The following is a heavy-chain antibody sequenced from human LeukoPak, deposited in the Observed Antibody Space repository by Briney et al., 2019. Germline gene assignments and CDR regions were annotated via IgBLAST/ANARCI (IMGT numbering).Heavy chain of an antibody. J-gene: IGHJ5*02. Sequence: GGSLRLSCAASGFTFSSYAMSWVRQAPGKGLEWVSAISGSGGSTYYADSVKGRFTVSRENAKNSLYLQMNSLRAEDTAVYYCARDSGYSYGASDPWGQGTLVTVSS. CDR1: GFTFSSYA. V-gene: IGHV3-23*01. D-gene: IGHD5-18*01. CDR2: ISGSGGST. CDR3: ARDSGYSYGASDP.